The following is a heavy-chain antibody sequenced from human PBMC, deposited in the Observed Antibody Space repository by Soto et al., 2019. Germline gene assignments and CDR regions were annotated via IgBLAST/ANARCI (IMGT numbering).Heavy chain of an antibody. J-gene: IGHJ3*02. V-gene: IGHV1-58*01. Sequence: SVKVSCKASGFTFTNSAVQWVRQARGQRLEWIGWIVVGSGNTNYAQKFQGRVTITRDTSASTAYMELSSLRSEDTAVYYCARDSGSSGYRDAFDIWGQGTMVTVSS. CDR1: GFTFTNSA. CDR3: ARDSGSSGYRDAFDI. CDR2: IVVGSGNT. D-gene: IGHD3-22*01.